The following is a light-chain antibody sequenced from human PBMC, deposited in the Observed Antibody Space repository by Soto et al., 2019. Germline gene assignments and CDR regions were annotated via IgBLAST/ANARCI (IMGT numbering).Light chain of an antibody. CDR1: SSDIGGYNY. CDR3: ISHSTTIAYVE. Sequence: QSALTQPASVSGSPGQSITISCTGTSSDIGGYNYVSWYQHHPGKAPKLMIYEVTNRPSGVSNRFSGSKSGNTASLTISGLQAEDEADYYCISHSTTIAYVELGGGTQLTVL. V-gene: IGLV2-14*01. J-gene: IGLJ7*01. CDR2: EVT.